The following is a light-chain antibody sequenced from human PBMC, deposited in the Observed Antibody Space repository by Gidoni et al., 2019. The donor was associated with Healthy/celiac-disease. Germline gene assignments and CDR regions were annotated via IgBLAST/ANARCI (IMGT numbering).Light chain of an antibody. CDR2: DAS. Sequence: EIVLTQSPATLSLSPGERATLSCRASQSVSSYLAWYQQKPGQAPRLLIYDASNRATGIPARFIGSGSETDFTLTISSLEPEDFAVYYCQQRSNWPPFLTFGGGTKVEIK. CDR3: QQRSNWPPFLT. J-gene: IGKJ4*01. V-gene: IGKV3-11*01. CDR1: QSVSSY.